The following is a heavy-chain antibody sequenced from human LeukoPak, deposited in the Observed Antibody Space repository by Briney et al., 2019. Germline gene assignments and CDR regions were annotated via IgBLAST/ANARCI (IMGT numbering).Heavy chain of an antibody. J-gene: IGHJ4*02. CDR3: AKDLNGYIDY. CDR1: GFTFSSYG. V-gene: IGHV3-23*01. CDR2: ISGSGGST. D-gene: IGHD2-8*01. Sequence: SGGSLRLSCAASGFTFSSYGMSWVRQSPGKGLEWVSAISGSGGSTYYADSVKGRFTISRDNSKNTLYLQMNSLRAEDTAVYYCAKDLNGYIDYWGQGTLVTVSS.